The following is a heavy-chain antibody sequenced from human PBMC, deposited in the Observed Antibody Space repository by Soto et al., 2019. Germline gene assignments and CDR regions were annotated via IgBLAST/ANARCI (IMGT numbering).Heavy chain of an antibody. CDR2: INPSGGST. V-gene: IGHV1-46*01. D-gene: IGHD3-3*02. Sequence: QVQLVQSGAEVKKPGASGKVSCKASGYTFTSYYMHWVRQAPGQGLEWMGIINPSGGSTSYAQKFQGRVTMTRDTSTSTIYMELSNLRSEDTAVYYCSRVGVLGGWFDPWGHGTLVTVSS. CDR3: SRVGVLGGWFDP. J-gene: IGHJ5*02. CDR1: GYTFTSYY.